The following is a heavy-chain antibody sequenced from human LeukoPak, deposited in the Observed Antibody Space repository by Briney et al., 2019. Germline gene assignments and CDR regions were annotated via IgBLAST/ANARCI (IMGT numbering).Heavy chain of an antibody. V-gene: IGHV4-39*01. CDR3: AKGRSPKAPFDC. J-gene: IGHJ4*02. CDR1: GGPISRNSYY. CDR2: FYYSGTT. Sequence: SETLSLTCTVAGGPISRNSYYWGWIRQSPGKGLEWVAIFYYSGTTFKNPSLKSRVTISVDPSQNQFSLNLKPVTAADTAVYFCAKGRSPKAPFDCWGQGTLVTVSS.